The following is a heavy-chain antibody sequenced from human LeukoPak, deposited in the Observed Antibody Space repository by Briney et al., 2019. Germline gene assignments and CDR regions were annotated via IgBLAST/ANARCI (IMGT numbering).Heavy chain of an antibody. J-gene: IGHJ4*02. D-gene: IGHD3-16*01. CDR3: ARGRYDCVWGSYAEIDY. Sequence: ASVTVSCKASGYTFTGYYMHWVRQAPGQGLEWMGWINPNSGGTNYAQKFQGRVTMTRDTSISTAYMELSRLRSDDTAVYYCARGRYDCVWGSYAEIDYWGQGTLVTVSS. CDR1: GYTFTGYY. CDR2: INPNSGGT. V-gene: IGHV1-2*02.